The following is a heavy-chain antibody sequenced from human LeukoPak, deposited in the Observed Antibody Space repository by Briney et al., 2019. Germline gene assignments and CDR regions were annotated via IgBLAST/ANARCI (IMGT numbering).Heavy chain of an antibody. CDR3: AKPRGATVTSYYSDY. J-gene: IGHJ4*02. V-gene: IGHV3-23*01. D-gene: IGHD4-17*01. CDR1: GFTFSNYA. CDR2: ISGSGVRT. Sequence: PGGSLRLSCAAPGFTFSNYAMSWVRQAPGKGLEWVSLISGSGVRTYYADSVKGRFTISRDNSKNTLYLQMNSLRAEDTAVYYCAKPRGATVTSYYSDYWGQGTLVTVSS.